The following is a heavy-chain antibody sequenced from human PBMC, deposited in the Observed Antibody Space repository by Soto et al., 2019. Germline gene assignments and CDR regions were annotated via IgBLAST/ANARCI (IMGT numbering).Heavy chain of an antibody. D-gene: IGHD4-17*01. CDR3: ARERVNGDYVDY. V-gene: IGHV1-2*02. Sequence: ASVKVSCKASGYTFTGYYMHWVRQAPGQGLEWMGWINPNSGGTNYAQKFQGRVTMTRDTSISTAYMELSRLRPDDTAVYYCARERVNGDYVDYWGQGTLVTVSS. CDR1: GYTFTGYY. J-gene: IGHJ4*02. CDR2: INPNSGGT.